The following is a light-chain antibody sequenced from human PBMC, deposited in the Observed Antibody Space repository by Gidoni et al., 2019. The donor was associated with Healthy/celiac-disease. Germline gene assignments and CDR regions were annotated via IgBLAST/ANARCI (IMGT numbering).Light chain of an antibody. CDR1: QSVLYSSNTKNY. Sequence: DIVLTHSPDSLAVSLGERATINCKSSQSVLYSSNTKNYLAWYQQKPGQPPKLLIYWASTRESGVPDRVSGSGSGTDFTLTISSLQAEDVAVYYCQQYYSTPWTFGQXTKVEIK. CDR3: QQYYSTPWT. J-gene: IGKJ1*01. V-gene: IGKV4-1*01. CDR2: WAS.